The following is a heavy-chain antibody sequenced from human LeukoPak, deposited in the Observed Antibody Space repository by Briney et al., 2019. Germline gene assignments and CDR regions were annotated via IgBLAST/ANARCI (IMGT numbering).Heavy chain of an antibody. CDR3: VIGDSGDYAGLSSDY. D-gene: IGHD4-17*01. CDR2: ISGDGGGT. V-gene: IGHV3-43*02. J-gene: IGHJ4*02. Sequence: GGSLRLXCAASGFTFDDYAMHWVRQTPGKVLEWVSLISGDGGGTHYADSVKGRFTISRGNSKNSLYLQMNSLRTEDTALYYCVIGDSGDYAGLSSDYWGQGTLVTVSS. CDR1: GFTFDDYA.